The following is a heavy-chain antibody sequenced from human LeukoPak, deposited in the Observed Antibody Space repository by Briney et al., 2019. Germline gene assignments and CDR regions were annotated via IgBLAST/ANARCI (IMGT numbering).Heavy chain of an antibody. CDR2: ISSSSSYI. CDR3: ARDPGGKDCSGFLRY. V-gene: IGHV3-21*01. Sequence: GGSLRLSCAASGFTFSSYSMNWVRQAPGKGLEWVSSISSSSSYIYYADSVKGRFTISRDNAKNSLYLQMNSLRAEDTAVYYCARDPGGKDCSGFLRYWGQGTLVTVSS. D-gene: IGHD2-15*01. CDR1: GFTFSSYS. J-gene: IGHJ4*02.